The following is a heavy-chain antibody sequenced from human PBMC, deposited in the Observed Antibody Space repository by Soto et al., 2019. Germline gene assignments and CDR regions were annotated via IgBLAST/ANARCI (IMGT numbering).Heavy chain of an antibody. CDR1: GYTITRRGYY. CDR2: IYSSGNP. V-gene: IGHV4-39*01. CDR3: ARKSPGSGYINWFDP. Sequence: SETLSLPCRVSGYTITRRGYYWGWIRQPPGKGLEWIGSIYSSGNPYYNPSLKSRVTISADPSKKQLSLNMSYVTAGDTAVYYCARKSPGSGYINWFDPWGQGTLVTVSS. D-gene: IGHD3-22*01. J-gene: IGHJ5*02.